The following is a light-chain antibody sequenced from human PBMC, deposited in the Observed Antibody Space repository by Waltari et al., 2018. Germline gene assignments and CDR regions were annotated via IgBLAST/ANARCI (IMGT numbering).Light chain of an antibody. CDR2: DVN. CDR3: SSQSFDDVLI. Sequence: QSALTQPASVSGSPGQSITISCTGSSSDLGLPDSVAWYQDQPGQAPKVIIFDVNTRPSGVSDRFSASNSGNTASLTISGLQAEDEATYYCSSQSFDDVLIFGGGTKLTVL. V-gene: IGLV2-14*03. CDR1: SSDLGLPDS. J-gene: IGLJ2*01.